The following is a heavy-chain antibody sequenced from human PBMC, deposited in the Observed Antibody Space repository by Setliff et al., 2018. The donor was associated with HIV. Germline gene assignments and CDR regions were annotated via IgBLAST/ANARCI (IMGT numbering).Heavy chain of an antibody. J-gene: IGHJ5*02. Sequence: PGESLTLSCKTSGYSFSNYWIAWVRQVPGKGLQWMGLIYPQDSTTSYSPSFSRHVTMSVDKSLTTAYLQWSDLKDSDTGIYYCARHTVDYSLLVIQNPGALDTWGQGTRVTVPQ. D-gene: IGHD3-16*02. CDR3: ARHTVDYSLLVIQNPGALDT. CDR2: IYPQDSTT. CDR1: GYSFSNYW. V-gene: IGHV5-51*01.